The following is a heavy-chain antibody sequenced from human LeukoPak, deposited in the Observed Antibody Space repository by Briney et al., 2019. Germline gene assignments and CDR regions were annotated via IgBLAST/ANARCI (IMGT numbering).Heavy chain of an antibody. CDR1: GYTFTGYY. Sequence: ASVKVSCKASGYTFTGYYMHWVRQAPGQGVEWMGWINPNSGGTNYAQKFQGRVAMTRDTSISTAYMELSRLRSDDTAVYYCARAQYYFDRGSWFAPWGQGTLVTVSS. CDR2: INPNSGGT. D-gene: IGHD3-22*01. V-gene: IGHV1-2*02. CDR3: ARAQYYFDRGSWFAP. J-gene: IGHJ5*02.